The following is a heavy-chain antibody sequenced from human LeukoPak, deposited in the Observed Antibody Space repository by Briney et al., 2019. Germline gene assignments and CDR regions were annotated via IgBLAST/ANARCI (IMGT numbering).Heavy chain of an antibody. CDR3: ARLVTVPG. J-gene: IGHJ1*01. CDR1: GYTFTDYY. CDR2: IHPSSGAA. Sequence: ASVKVSCKASGYTFTDYYLHWVRQAPGQGLEWMGWIHPSSGAANYAQKFQGRVTMTRDTSISTAYMELSSLRSDDTAVYCARLVTVPGWGQGTLVTVSS. V-gene: IGHV1-2*02. D-gene: IGHD6-19*01.